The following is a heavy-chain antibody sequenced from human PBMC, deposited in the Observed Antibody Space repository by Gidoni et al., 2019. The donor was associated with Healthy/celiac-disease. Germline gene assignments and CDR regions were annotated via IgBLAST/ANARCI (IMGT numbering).Heavy chain of an antibody. Sequence: EVQLVESGGGLVQPGGSLSLSCAASGFTFSSYSMNWVRQAPGKGLEWVSYISSSSSTIYYADSVKGRFTISRDNAKNSLYLQMNSLRDEDTAVYYCARDKGEVVVAAFDYYYYGMDVWGQGTTVTVSS. CDR3: ARDKGEVVVAAFDYYYYGMDV. V-gene: IGHV3-48*02. D-gene: IGHD2-15*01. J-gene: IGHJ6*02. CDR1: GFTFSSYS. CDR2: ISSSSSTI.